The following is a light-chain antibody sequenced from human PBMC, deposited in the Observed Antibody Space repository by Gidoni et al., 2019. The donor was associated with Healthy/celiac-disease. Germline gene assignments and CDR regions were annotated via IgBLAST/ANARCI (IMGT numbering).Light chain of an antibody. CDR3: SSYPSSSTPEGV. CDR2: DVS. J-gene: IGLJ3*02. V-gene: IGLV2-14*03. CDR1: SSDVGGYNY. Sequence: QSALTQPASVSGSPGHSITISCTGTSSDVGGYNYVSWYHQHPGKAPKLMIYDVSNRPSGVSNRFSGSKSGNTASLTISGLQAEDEADYYCSSYPSSSTPEGVFGGGTKLTVL.